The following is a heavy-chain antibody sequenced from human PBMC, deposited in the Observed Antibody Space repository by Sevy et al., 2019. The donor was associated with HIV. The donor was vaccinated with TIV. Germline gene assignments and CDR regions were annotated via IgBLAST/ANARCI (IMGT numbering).Heavy chain of an antibody. CDR1: GFTFSDHY. D-gene: IGHD6-13*01. J-gene: IGHJ4*02. CDR3: STHAGIAAAGRVFDY. V-gene: IGHV3-72*01. Sequence: GGSLRLSCAASGFTFSDHYMEWVRQAPGKGLEWVGRTRNKADGYTTEYAGSVKGGFTISRDDSENSLYLQMNSLKTEDTAVYYCSTHAGIAAAGRVFDYWGQGALVTVSS. CDR2: TRNKADGYTT.